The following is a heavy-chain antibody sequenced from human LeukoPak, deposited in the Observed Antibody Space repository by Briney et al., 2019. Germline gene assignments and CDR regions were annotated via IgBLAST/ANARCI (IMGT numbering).Heavy chain of an antibody. Sequence: SETLSLTCTVSGGSISSYYWSWIRQPPGKGLEWIGYIYYSGSTNHNPSLKSRVTISVDTSKNQFSLKLSSVTAADTAVYYCARVVSVCSSTSCPFYYYYGMDVWGQGTTVTVSS. CDR3: ARVVSVCSSTSCPFYYYYGMDV. CDR1: GGSISSYY. V-gene: IGHV4-59*01. J-gene: IGHJ6*02. CDR2: IYYSGST. D-gene: IGHD2-2*01.